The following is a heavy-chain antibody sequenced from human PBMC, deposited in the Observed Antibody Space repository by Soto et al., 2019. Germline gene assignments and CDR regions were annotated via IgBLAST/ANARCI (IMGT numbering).Heavy chain of an antibody. CDR3: ARVNRGAFDH. V-gene: IGHV4-30-2*01. CDR2: IYHSGST. J-gene: IGHJ4*02. Sequence: SETLSLTCAVSGGSISSGGYSWSWIRQPPGKGLEWIGYIYHSGSTYYNPSLKSRVTISVDRSKNQFSLKLSSVTAADTAVYYCARVNRGAFDHWGQGALVTVSS. CDR1: GGSISSGGYS.